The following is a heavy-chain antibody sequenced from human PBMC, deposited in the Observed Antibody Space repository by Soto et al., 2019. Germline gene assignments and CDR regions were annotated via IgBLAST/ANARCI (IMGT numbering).Heavy chain of an antibody. V-gene: IGHV1-3*01. J-gene: IGHJ6*03. CDR2: INADTGST. CDR3: SKPGQGSCPKGACLPHTDV. Sequence: ASVKVSCKASGHIRYGIHWARQAPGQRLEWVGWINADTGSTRYSQNLQGRVSINRDRSTTTYYMELSSLRSDNTAVFYCSKPGQGSCPKGACLPHTDVWGEXTTFTVSS. CDR1: GHIRYG. D-gene: IGHD3-10*01.